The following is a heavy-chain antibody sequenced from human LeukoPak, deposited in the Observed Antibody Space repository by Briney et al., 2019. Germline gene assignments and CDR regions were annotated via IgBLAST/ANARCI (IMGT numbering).Heavy chain of an antibody. CDR3: ARGPRGGETFHMDG. V-gene: IGHV1-8*01. Sequence: ASVKVSCKASGYTFTSYDINWLRQATGQGLEWMGWMNPNSGNTGYAQKFQGRVTMTRNTSISTAYMELSSLRSEDTAVYYCARGPRGGETFHMDGWGQGTTVTVSS. CDR1: GYTFTSYD. CDR2: MNPNSGNT. D-gene: IGHD2/OR15-2a*01. J-gene: IGHJ6*02.